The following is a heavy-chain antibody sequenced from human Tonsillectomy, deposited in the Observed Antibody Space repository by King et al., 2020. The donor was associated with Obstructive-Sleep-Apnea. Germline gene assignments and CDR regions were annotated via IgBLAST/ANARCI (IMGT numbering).Heavy chain of an antibody. CDR1: GGSISSGGYY. Sequence: QLQESGPGLVKPSQTLSLTCTVSGGSISSGGYYWSWIRQHPGKGLEWIGYIYYSGSTYYNPSLKSRVTISVDTSKNQFSLKLSSVTAADTAVYYCARDFPPLFEKGFVSGPGFDPWGQGTLVTVSS. CDR3: ARDFPPLFEKGFVSGPGFDP. V-gene: IGHV4-31*03. CDR2: IYYSGST. J-gene: IGHJ5*02. D-gene: IGHD6-19*01.